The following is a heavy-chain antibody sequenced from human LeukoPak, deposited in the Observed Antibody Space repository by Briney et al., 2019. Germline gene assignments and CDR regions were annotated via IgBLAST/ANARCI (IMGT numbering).Heavy chain of an antibody. V-gene: IGHV4-61*05. Sequence: SETLSLTCTVSGGSISSSSYYWSWIRQPPGKGLEWIGYIYYSGSTNYDPSLKSRVTISVDTSKNQFSLKLSSVTAADTAVYYCARQGPYSSGWYYFDYWGQGTLVTVSS. CDR2: IYYSGST. J-gene: IGHJ4*02. D-gene: IGHD6-19*01. CDR1: GGSISSSSYY. CDR3: ARQGPYSSGWYYFDY.